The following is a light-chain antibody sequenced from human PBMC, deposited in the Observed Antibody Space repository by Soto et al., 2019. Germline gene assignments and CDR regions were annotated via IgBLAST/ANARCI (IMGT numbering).Light chain of an antibody. J-gene: IGKJ4*01. CDR1: QSVGSD. CDR2: GAS. Sequence: EIVMTQSPAILSVSPGEGATLSCRASQSVGSDLAWYQQKPGQAPRLLIYGASTRATGIPARFSGSGSGTEFTPTISSLQSEDSAVYYCQQYNNWPPLTFGGGTEVEIK. CDR3: QQYNNWPPLT. V-gene: IGKV3-15*01.